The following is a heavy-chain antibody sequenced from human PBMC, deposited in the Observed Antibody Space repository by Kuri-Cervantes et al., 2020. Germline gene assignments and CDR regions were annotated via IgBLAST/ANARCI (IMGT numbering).Heavy chain of an antibody. V-gene: IGHV1-46*01. Sequence: ASVKVSFKASGYTFTSYYMHSVRQAPGQGLEGMGIIHTSGGSTSYAQMFQGRVTMTRDTSKSTVYMRLSSLRSEDTAVYYCARDRAAIEVTDALDIWGQGTMVTVSS. CDR2: IHTSGGST. D-gene: IGHD2-21*02. CDR1: GYTFTSYY. CDR3: ARDRAAIEVTDALDI. J-gene: IGHJ3*02.